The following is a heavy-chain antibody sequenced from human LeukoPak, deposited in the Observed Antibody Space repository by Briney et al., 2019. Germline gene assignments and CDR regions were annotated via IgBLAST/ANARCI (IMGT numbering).Heavy chain of an antibody. CDR3: AKDPSIAAAGNDY. Sequence: GGSLRLSCAGSGFTFSNYPISWVRQAPGKGLEWVSAITGGGDSTYYADSVKGRFTISRDNSRNTLYLQMNSLRAEDTAVYYCAKDPSIAAAGNDYWGQGTLVTVSS. CDR2: ITGGGDST. D-gene: IGHD6-13*01. CDR1: GFTFSNYP. V-gene: IGHV3-23*01. J-gene: IGHJ4*02.